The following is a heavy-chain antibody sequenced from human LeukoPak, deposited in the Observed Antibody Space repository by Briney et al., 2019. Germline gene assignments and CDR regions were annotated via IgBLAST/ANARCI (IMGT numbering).Heavy chain of an antibody. D-gene: IGHD3-16*01. Sequence: PGGSLRLSCAASGFTFSDYYMTWIRQAPGKGLEWIGEISHSGSTNYNPSLESRVTISLDTSKNQFSLKLSSVTAADTAVCHCARVRPYDYIWGTKRRYYFDYWGQGTLVTVSS. CDR3: ARVRPYDYIWGTKRRYYFDY. J-gene: IGHJ4*02. V-gene: IGHV4-34*01. CDR2: ISHSGST. CDR1: GFTFSDYY.